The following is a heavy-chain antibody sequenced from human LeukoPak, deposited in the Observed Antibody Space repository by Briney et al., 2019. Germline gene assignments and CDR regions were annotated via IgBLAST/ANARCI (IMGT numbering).Heavy chain of an antibody. CDR1: GFTFSTYD. J-gene: IGHJ6*03. Sequence: PGGSLRLSCAASGFTFSTYDIHWVRQAPGKGLEWVAVLSYDGRNEYYVDSVKGRFTISRDNAKNSLYLQMNSLRAEDTAVYYCARDWTITMVRGVIVYYYYMDVWGKGTTVTISS. CDR2: LSYDGRNE. CDR3: ARDWTITMVRGVIVYYYYMDV. D-gene: IGHD3-10*01. V-gene: IGHV3-30*03.